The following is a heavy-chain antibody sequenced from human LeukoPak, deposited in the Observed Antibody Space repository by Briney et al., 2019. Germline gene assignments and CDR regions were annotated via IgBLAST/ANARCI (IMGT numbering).Heavy chain of an antibody. J-gene: IGHJ6*02. CDR1: GFTFNSYA. Sequence: PGGSLRLSCAASGFTFNSYAMSWVRQAPGKGLEWVSVITVSGGSTYYVDSVKGRFTISRDNSKNTLYLQMNSLRAEDTAVYYCARDPGELLQDYYYGMDVWGQGTTVTVSS. V-gene: IGHV3-23*01. CDR2: ITVSGGST. D-gene: IGHD1-26*01. CDR3: ARDPGELLQDYYYGMDV.